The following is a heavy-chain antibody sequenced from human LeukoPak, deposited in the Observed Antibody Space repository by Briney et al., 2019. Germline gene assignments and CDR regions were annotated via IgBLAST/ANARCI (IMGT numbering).Heavy chain of an antibody. Sequence: GGSLRLSCAASAFTFSRYWMHWVRQAPGKGLVWVSRINSDGTNTYYADSVKGRFTISRDNTKNALYLQMNSLRTEDTAVYYCARDRAAFGVVQVGYWGQGTLVTVSS. CDR1: AFTFSRYW. J-gene: IGHJ4*02. V-gene: IGHV3-74*01. CDR2: INSDGTNT. D-gene: IGHD3-3*01. CDR3: ARDRAAFGVVQVGY.